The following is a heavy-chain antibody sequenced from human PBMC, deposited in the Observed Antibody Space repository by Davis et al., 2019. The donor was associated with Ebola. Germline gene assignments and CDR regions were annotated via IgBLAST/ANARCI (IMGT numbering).Heavy chain of an antibody. CDR2: IIPVVDTK. Sequence: SVKVSCKASGGTFSSYAISWVRQAPGQGLEWMGRIIPVVDTKDYAQKFQGRVTLTADKATNTAYMELSGLRFDDTAVYYCARDWLDAFDIWGQGTMVTVSS. CDR1: GGTFSSYA. CDR3: ARDWLDAFDI. J-gene: IGHJ3*02. D-gene: IGHD5-12*01. V-gene: IGHV1-69*04.